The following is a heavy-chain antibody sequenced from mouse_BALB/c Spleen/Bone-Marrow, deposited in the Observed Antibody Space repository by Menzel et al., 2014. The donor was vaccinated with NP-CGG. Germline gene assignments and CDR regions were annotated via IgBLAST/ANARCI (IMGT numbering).Heavy chain of an antibody. Sequence: DVKLQESGGGLVQPGGSLRLSCATSGFTFTDYYMSWVRQPPGKALEWLGFIRNKANGYTTEYSASVKGRFTISRDNSQSILYLQMNTLGAEDSATYYCARYGYDYFDYWGQGTTLTVSS. D-gene: IGHD2-2*01. J-gene: IGHJ2*01. CDR3: ARYGYDYFDY. CDR2: IRNKANGYTT. V-gene: IGHV7-3*02. CDR1: GFTFTDYY.